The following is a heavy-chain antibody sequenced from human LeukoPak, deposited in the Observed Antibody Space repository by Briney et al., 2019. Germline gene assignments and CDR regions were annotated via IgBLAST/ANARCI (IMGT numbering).Heavy chain of an antibody. Sequence: PGGSLRLSCAASGFTFSSYWMHWVRQAPGKGLVWVSRINSDGSSTDYADSVKGRFTISRDNAKNSLYLQMNSLRAEDTAVYYCARDKGGGGDCFFDYWGQGTLVTVSS. J-gene: IGHJ4*02. V-gene: IGHV3-74*01. D-gene: IGHD2-21*02. CDR1: GFTFSSYW. CDR2: INSDGSST. CDR3: ARDKGGGGDCFFDY.